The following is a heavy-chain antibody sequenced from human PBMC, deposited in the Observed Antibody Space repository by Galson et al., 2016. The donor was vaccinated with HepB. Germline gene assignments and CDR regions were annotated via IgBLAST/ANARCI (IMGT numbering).Heavy chain of an antibody. CDR1: GFTFSSYG. J-gene: IGHJ3*01. CDR3: AKGGRDTSGYGN. D-gene: IGHD3-22*01. V-gene: IGHV3-23*01. Sequence: SLRLSCAASGFTFSSYGMHWVRQAPGRGLEWVSGISGLGSNTYYADSVKGRVTISRDNSKNTLHLQMNSLRVEDTAVYYCAKGGRDTSGYGNWGQGTVVTVSS. CDR2: ISGLGSNT.